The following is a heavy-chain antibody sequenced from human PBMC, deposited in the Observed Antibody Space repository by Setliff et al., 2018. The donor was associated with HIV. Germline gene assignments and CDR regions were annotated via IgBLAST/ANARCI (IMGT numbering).Heavy chain of an antibody. CDR3: ARHFPSISLFFGDPGPFDR. CDR2: IFNDGRT. Sequence: SETLSLTCTVSGGFISSSSYYWGWIRQPPGKGLEWIGSIFNDGRTYYNPSLRSRITIPMDTSTNQFSLKLSSVTAADTAVYFCARHFPSISLFFGDPGPFDRWGQGALVTVSS. J-gene: IGHJ4*02. D-gene: IGHD3-10*01. CDR1: GGFISSSSYY. V-gene: IGHV4-39*01.